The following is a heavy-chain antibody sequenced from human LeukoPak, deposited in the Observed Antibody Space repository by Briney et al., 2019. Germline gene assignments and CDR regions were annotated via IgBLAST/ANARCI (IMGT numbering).Heavy chain of an antibody. CDR3: ARGWTTFGSLNWFDP. CDR2: ISAYNGNT. D-gene: IGHD1-1*01. V-gene: IGHV1-18*01. J-gene: IGHJ5*02. CDR1: GYTFTSYG. Sequence: ASVKVSCKASGYTFTSYGISWVRQAPGQGLECMGWISAYNGNTNYAQKLQGRVTMTTDTSTSTAYMELRSLRSDDTAVYYCARGWTTFGSLNWFDPWGQGTLVAVSS.